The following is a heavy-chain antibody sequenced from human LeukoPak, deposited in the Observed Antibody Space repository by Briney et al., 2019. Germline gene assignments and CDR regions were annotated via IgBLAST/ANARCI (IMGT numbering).Heavy chain of an antibody. Sequence: GASVKVSCKASGYTFTGYYMHWVRQAPGQGLEWMGWINANSGDTKYAQKFQGRVNMTRDTSISTAYMELSRLRSDDTAVYFCAKDEVETAMVNDWGQGTLVTVSS. J-gene: IGHJ4*02. CDR2: INANSGDT. D-gene: IGHD5-18*01. V-gene: IGHV1-2*02. CDR1: GYTFTGYY. CDR3: AKDEVETAMVND.